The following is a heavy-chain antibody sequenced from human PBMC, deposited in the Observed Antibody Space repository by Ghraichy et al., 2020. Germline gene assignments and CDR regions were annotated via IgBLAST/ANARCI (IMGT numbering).Heavy chain of an antibody. D-gene: IGHD3-3*01. Sequence: GGSLRLSCAASGFTFSDYYMSWIRQAPGKGLEWVSYISSSSSYTNYADSVKGRFTISRDNAKNSLYLQMNSLRAEDTAVYYCARDRWYYDFWSGYSPLSNLHYWGQGTLVTVSS. J-gene: IGHJ4*02. CDR1: GFTFSDYY. V-gene: IGHV3-11*05. CDR3: ARDRWYYDFWSGYSPLSNLHY. CDR2: ISSSSSYT.